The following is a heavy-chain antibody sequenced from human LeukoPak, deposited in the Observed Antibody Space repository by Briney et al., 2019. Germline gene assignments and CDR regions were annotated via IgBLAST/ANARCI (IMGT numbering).Heavy chain of an antibody. CDR1: GFTFSSYW. J-gene: IGHJ6*03. CDR3: YIAARRRNYYDYYMDV. Sequence: GGSLRLSCAASGFTFSSYWMSWVRQAPGKGLEWVANIKQDGSEKYYVDSVKGRFTISRDNAKNSLYLQMNSLRAEDTAVYCCYIAARRRNYYDYYMDVWGKGTTVTVSS. D-gene: IGHD6-6*01. CDR2: IKQDGSEK. V-gene: IGHV3-7*01.